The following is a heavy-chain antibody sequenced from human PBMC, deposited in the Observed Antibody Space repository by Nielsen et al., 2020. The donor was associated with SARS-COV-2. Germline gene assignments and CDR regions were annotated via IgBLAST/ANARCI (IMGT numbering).Heavy chain of an antibody. Sequence: WVRQAPGQGLEWMGWINPNSGGTNYAQKFQGRVTMTRDTSISTAYMELSRLRSDDTAVYYSARGDFIVVVPTSTGYYYGMDVWGQGTTVTVSS. CDR3: ARGDFIVVVPTSTGYYYGMDV. CDR2: INPNSGGT. V-gene: IGHV1-2*02. D-gene: IGHD2-15*01. J-gene: IGHJ6*02.